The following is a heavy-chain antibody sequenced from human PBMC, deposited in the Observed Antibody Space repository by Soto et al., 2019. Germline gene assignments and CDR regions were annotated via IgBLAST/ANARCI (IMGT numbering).Heavy chain of an antibody. CDR1: GYSFTSYW. J-gene: IGHJ6*02. D-gene: IGHD3-22*01. CDR2: IYPGDSDP. V-gene: IGHV5-51*01. CDR3: ARLTHYSEGGMDV. Sequence: GESLKISCKGSGYSFTSYWIGWVRQMPGKGLEWMGIIYPGDSDPRYSPSFQGQVTISADKSISTAYLKWSSLKASDTVMYYCARLTHYSEGGMDVWGQGTTVTVSS.